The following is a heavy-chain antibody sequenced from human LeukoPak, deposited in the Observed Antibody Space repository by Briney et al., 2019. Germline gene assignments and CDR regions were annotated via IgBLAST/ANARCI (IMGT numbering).Heavy chain of an antibody. D-gene: IGHD4-23*01. V-gene: IGHV3-21*01. Sequence: GGSLRLSCAASGFTFSSHSMNWVRQAPGKGLEWVSSISSSSSYIYYADSVKGRFTISRDNAKNSLYLQMNSLRAEDTAVYYCARQLDYGGNSDWSNWFDPWGQGTLVTVSS. CDR3: ARQLDYGGNSDWSNWFDP. J-gene: IGHJ5*02. CDR1: GFTFSSHS. CDR2: ISSSSSYI.